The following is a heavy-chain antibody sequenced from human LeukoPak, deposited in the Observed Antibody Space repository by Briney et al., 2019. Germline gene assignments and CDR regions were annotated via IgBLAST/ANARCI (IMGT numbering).Heavy chain of an antibody. J-gene: IGHJ6*02. CDR2: IYYSGST. D-gene: IGHD2-15*01. CDR3: ARDTPGRGYCSGGSCYAHYGMDV. CDR1: GGSISSYY. V-gene: IGHV4-59*01. Sequence: PSETLSLTCTVSGGSISSYYRSWIRQPPGKGLEWIGYIYYSGSTNYNPSLKSRVTISVDTSKNQFSLKLSSVTAADTAVYYCARDTPGRGYCSGGSCYAHYGMDVWGQGTTVTVSS.